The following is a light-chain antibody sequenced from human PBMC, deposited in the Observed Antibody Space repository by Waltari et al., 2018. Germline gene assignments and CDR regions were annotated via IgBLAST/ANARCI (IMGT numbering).Light chain of an antibody. Sequence: DIQMPQSPSTLSVSVGDRVTITCRASQSLITWLAWYQQKPGKAPKGLIYKASSLQNWVPTWVRRSGSGTEYTLTISSRQPDDFGTYYCQQYNSFPTFGPGTKVEIK. J-gene: IGKJ1*01. CDR3: QQYNSFPT. CDR2: KAS. CDR1: QSLITW. V-gene: IGKV1-5*03.